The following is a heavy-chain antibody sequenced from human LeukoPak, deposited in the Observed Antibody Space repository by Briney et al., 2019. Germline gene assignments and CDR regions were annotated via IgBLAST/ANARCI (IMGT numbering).Heavy chain of an antibody. CDR1: GFTFSSYG. Sequence: PGGSLRLSCAASGFTFSSYGMHWVREAPGQGLEWVAFIRYDGSNKYYADSVKGRFTISRDNSKNTLYLQMNSLRAEDTAVYYCARLDRADYSTSPVPYDNYYMNAWDKGTTVIVSS. J-gene: IGHJ6*03. V-gene: IGHV3-30*02. CDR2: IRYDGSNK. CDR3: ARLDRADYSTSPVPYDNYYMNA. D-gene: IGHD6-13*01.